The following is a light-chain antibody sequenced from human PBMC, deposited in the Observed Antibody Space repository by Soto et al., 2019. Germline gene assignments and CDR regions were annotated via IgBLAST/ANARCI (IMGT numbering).Light chain of an antibody. CDR3: SSLSTTSTPIV. V-gene: IGLV2-14*01. Sequence: QSALSQPASMSLSPGQSITIPCTGASSDIGLYNYVSWYQHHPGKAPKLLISEVNVRPSGLSDRFSASKAGNTASLTISGLQPEDEAYYYCSSLSTTSTPIVFGSGTKVTVL. J-gene: IGLJ1*01. CDR1: SSDIGLYNY. CDR2: EVN.